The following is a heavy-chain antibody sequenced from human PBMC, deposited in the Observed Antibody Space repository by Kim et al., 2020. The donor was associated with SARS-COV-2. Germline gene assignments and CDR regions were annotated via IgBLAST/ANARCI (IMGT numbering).Heavy chain of an antibody. CDR2: IRGGGAIT. CDR3: AKCPQSLGNDAFNI. V-gene: IGHV3-23*01. CDR1: GFTFDNYA. Sequence: GGSLRLSCTASGFTFDNYAMSWVRQAPGKGLEWVSYIRGGGAITFYADSVKGRFTISRDNFRNTLSLQMDSLRAEDTAVYYCAKCPQSLGNDAFNIWGRGTTVIVSS. J-gene: IGHJ3*02.